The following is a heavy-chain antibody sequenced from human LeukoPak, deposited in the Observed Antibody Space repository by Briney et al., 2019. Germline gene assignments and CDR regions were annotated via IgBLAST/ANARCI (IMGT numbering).Heavy chain of an antibody. CDR2: ISYDGSNK. D-gene: IGHD4-11*01. CDR1: GFTFSSYA. J-gene: IGHJ4*02. Sequence: GGSLRLSCAASGFTFSSYAMHWVRQAPGKGLEWVAVISYDGSNKYYADSVKGRFTISRDNSKNTLYLQMNSLRAEDTAVYYCARARRVYSNYGIDYRGQGTLVTVSS. CDR3: ARARRVYSNYGIDY. V-gene: IGHV3-30-3*01.